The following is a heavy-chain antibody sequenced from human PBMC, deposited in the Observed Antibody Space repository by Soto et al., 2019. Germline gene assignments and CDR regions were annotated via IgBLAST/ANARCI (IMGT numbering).Heavy chain of an antibody. Sequence: EVQLVESGGGLVQPGGSLRLSCAASGFTFSNYWMYWVRQAPGKGLEWVSRINSDGSVSSHADSVRGRLTISRDNVKNPLYLHMDSLRAEVTAVYFCARGDCVGGTCYSLAGSFYYYMDVWGKGTTVTVFS. V-gene: IGHV3-74*02. CDR2: INSDGSVS. J-gene: IGHJ6*03. CDR1: GFTFSNYW. D-gene: IGHD2-15*01. CDR3: ARGDCVGGTCYSLAGSFYYYMDV.